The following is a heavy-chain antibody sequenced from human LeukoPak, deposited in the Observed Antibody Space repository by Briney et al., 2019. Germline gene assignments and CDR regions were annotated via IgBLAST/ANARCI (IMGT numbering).Heavy chain of an antibody. D-gene: IGHD3-16*02. CDR3: AKDHGMITFGGVIVPEYYFDY. V-gene: IGHV3-23*01. CDR2: ISGSGGST. J-gene: IGHJ4*02. CDR1: GFTFSSYA. Sequence: GGSLRLSCAASGFTFSSYAMSWVRQAPGKGLEWVSAISGSGGSTYYADSVKGGFTISRDNSKNTLYLQMNSLRAEDTAVYYCAKDHGMITFGGVIVPEYYFDYWGQGTLVTVSS.